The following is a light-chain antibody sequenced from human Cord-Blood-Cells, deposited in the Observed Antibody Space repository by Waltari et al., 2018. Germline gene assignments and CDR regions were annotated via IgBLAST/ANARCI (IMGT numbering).Light chain of an antibody. Sequence: EIVMTQSPATLSVSPGDRATLSCRASQRVSSNLAWYRQKPGQAPRLLIYGASTRATCIPARFSGSGSWTEFTLTNSSLQSEDFAVYYCQQYNNWPITFGQGTRLEIK. J-gene: IGKJ5*01. CDR3: QQYNNWPIT. CDR1: QRVSSN. CDR2: GAS. V-gene: IGKV3-15*01.